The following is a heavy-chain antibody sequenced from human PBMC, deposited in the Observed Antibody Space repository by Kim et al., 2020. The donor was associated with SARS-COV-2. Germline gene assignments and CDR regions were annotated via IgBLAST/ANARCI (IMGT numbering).Heavy chain of an antibody. D-gene: IGHD3-10*01. CDR3: ARGHKSLWFGGDAFDR. Sequence: GGSLRLSCAASGFTFTTYAMHWVRQAPGKGLEWVAVISYDGNNKYNADSVKGRFTTSRDNSENTLYLQMNSLRAEDTAVYYCARGHKSLWFGGDAFDRWG. CDR2: ISYDGNNK. J-gene: IGHJ3*02. V-gene: IGHV3-30*14. CDR1: GFTFTTYA.